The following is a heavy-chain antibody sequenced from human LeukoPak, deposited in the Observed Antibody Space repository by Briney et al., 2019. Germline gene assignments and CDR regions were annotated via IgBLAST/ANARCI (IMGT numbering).Heavy chain of an antibody. CDR1: GFTFSNAL. D-gene: IGHD3-10*01. V-gene: IGHV3-15*01. CDR3: TLADYYGSGSYYHD. Sequence: PGGSLRLSCAAPGFTFSNALMSWVRQAPGKGLEWVGRIKSKTDGGTTDYAAPVKGRFTISRDDSKNTLYLQMNSLKTEDTAVYYCTLADYYGSGSYYHDWGQGTLVTVSS. CDR2: IKSKTDGGTT. J-gene: IGHJ4*02.